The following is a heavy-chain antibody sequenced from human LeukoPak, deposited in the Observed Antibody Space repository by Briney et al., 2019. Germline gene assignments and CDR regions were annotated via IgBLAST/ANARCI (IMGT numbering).Heavy chain of an antibody. CDR3: ARVPYGSGTYTDY. CDR1: GFTFRTHA. Sequence: GRSLRLSCTASGFTFRTHAMHWVRQAPGKGLECVAIILYDGSNKHYADSVKGRFSISRDNSKNTLYLQMNSLRAEDTAVYYCARVPYGSGTYTDYWGQGTLVTVSS. CDR2: ILYDGSNK. D-gene: IGHD3-10*01. J-gene: IGHJ4*02. V-gene: IGHV3-30-3*01.